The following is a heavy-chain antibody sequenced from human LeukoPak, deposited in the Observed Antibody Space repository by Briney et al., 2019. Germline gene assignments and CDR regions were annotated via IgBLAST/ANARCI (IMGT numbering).Heavy chain of an antibody. CDR3: ARGFCTSTSCYIDY. D-gene: IGHD2-2*02. CDR2: MSFDVNNK. J-gene: IGHJ4*02. CDR1: GFTFSSYA. V-gene: IGHV3-30*04. Sequence: GGSLRLSCATPGFTFSSYAFHWVRQAPGKGLEWVATMSFDVNNKYYADSVRGRFTISRDNSKNTLYLQMNSLRAEDTAVYSCARGFCTSTSCYIDYWGQGTLVTVSS.